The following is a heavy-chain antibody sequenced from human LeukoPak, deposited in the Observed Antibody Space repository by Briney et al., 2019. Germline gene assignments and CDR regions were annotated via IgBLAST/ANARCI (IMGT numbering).Heavy chain of an antibody. D-gene: IGHD4-23*01. CDR2: IHYSGST. Sequence: PSETLSLTCTVSRGSISNYYWSWIRQPPGKGLEWIGYIHYSGSTNYNPSLKSRVTISVDTSKNQLSLKLTSMTAADTAVYYCARELGATVVNYGMDVWGQGTTVTVSS. J-gene: IGHJ6*02. CDR1: RGSISNYY. CDR3: ARELGATVVNYGMDV. V-gene: IGHV4-59*01.